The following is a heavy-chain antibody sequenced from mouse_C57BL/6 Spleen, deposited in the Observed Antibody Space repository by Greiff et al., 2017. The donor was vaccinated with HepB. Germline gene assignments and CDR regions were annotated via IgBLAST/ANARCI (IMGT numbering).Heavy chain of an antibody. J-gene: IGHJ2*01. CDR3: ARVTTVGDYFDY. Sequence: QVQLQQSGAELARPGASVKLSCKASGYTLTSYGISWVKQRTGQGLEWIGEIYPRSGNTYYNEKFKGKATLTADKSSSTAYMELRSLTSEDSAVYFCARVTTVGDYFDYWGQGTTLTVSS. CDR2: IYPRSGNT. V-gene: IGHV1-81*01. D-gene: IGHD1-1*01. CDR1: GYTLTSYG.